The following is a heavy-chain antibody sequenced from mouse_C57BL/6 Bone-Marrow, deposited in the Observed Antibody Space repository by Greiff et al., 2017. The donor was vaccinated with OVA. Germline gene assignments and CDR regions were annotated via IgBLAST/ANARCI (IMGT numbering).Heavy chain of an antibody. J-gene: IGHJ4*01. CDR3: ALITTVVAHYYAMDY. CDR1: GYAFTNYL. D-gene: IGHD1-1*01. V-gene: IGHV1-54*01. CDR2: INPGSGGT. Sequence: QVQLKESGAELVRPGTSVKVSCKASGYAFTNYLIEWVKQRPGQGLEWIGVINPGSGGTNYNEKFKGKATLTADKSSSTAYMQLSRLTSEDSAVYFCALITTVVAHYYAMDYWGQGTSVTVSS.